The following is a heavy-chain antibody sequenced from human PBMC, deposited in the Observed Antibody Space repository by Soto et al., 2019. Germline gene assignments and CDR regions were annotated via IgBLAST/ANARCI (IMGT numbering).Heavy chain of an antibody. CDR3: AKGLYGDSLLYYYGMDV. V-gene: IGHV3-30*18. J-gene: IGHJ6*02. CDR1: RFTFSSYG. CDR2: ISYDGSNK. D-gene: IGHD4-17*01. Sequence: GGALRLSCAASRFTFSSYGMHWVRQAPGKGLEWVAVISYDGSNKYYADSVKGRFTISRDNSKNTLYLQMNSLRAEDTAVYYCAKGLYGDSLLYYYGMDVWGQGTTVTVSS.